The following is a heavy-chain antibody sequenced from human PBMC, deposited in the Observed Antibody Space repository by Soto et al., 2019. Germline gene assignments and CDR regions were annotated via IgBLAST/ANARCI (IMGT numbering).Heavy chain of an antibody. Sequence: GGSLRLSCAASGLPCVDYGMSWVRQATGKGLEWVSGINWNGGSTGYADSVKGRFTISRDNAKNSLYLQMNSLRAEDTALYYCARGNLYDSSGFDYWGQGTLVTVSS. V-gene: IGHV3-20*04. CDR3: ARGNLYDSSGFDY. J-gene: IGHJ4*02. D-gene: IGHD3-22*01. CDR1: GLPCVDYG. CDR2: INWNGGST.